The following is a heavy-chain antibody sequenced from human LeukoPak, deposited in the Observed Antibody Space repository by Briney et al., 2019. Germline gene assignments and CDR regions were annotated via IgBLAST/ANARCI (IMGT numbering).Heavy chain of an antibody. CDR2: ISYDGSNK. CDR3: ATDPHSYAYY. D-gene: IGHD5-18*01. V-gene: IGHV3-30*03. J-gene: IGHJ4*02. Sequence: GGSLRLSCAASRFTFSTYGMHWVRQAPGKGLEWVAVISYDGSNKYYADSVKGRFTISRDNAKNSLYLQMNSLRAEDTAMYYCATDPHSYAYYRGQGTLVTVSS. CDR1: RFTFSTYG.